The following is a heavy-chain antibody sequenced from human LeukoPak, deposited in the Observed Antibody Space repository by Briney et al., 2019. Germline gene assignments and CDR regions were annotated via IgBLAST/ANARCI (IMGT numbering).Heavy chain of an antibody. CDR2: IYTSGST. D-gene: IGHD6-19*01. J-gene: IGHJ3*02. Sequence: SETLSLTCTVSGGSISSYYWSWIRQPAGEGLGWVGRIYTSGSTNYNPSLKSRVTMSLDTSKNQFSLKLSSVTAADTAVYYCARVALAGAFDIWGQGTMVTVSS. V-gene: IGHV4-4*07. CDR1: GGSISSYY. CDR3: ARVALAGAFDI.